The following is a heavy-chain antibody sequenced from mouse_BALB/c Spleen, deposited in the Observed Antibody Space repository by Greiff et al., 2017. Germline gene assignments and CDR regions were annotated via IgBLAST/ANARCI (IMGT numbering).Heavy chain of an antibody. V-gene: IGHV1-7*01. Sequence: QVQLKQSGAELAKPGASVKMSCKASGYTFTSYWMHWVKQRPGQGLEWIGYINPSTGYTEYNQKFKDKATLTADKSSSTAYMQLSSLTSEDSAVYYCASYYDYTYYAMDYWGQGTSVTVSS. CDR3: ASYYDYTYYAMDY. D-gene: IGHD2-4*01. CDR1: GYTFTSYW. CDR2: INPSTGYT. J-gene: IGHJ4*01.